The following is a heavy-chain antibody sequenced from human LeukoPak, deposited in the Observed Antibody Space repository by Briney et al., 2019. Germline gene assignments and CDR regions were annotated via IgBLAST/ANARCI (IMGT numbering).Heavy chain of an antibody. CDR2: IYYSGNT. CDR3: AGQFLDFWSGYPPFDP. J-gene: IGHJ5*02. Sequence: SETLSLTCTVSGGSVTAPNFFWGWIRQSPGRGLEWIASIYYSGNTYYNPSLKSRATISVDTSKNQFSLNLRSVTAADTALYYCAGQFLDFWSGYPPFDPWGQGPWSPSPQ. V-gene: IGHV4-39*01. CDR1: GGSVTAPNFF. D-gene: IGHD3-3*01.